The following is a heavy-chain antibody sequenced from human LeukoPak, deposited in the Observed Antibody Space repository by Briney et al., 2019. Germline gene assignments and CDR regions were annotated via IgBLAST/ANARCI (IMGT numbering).Heavy chain of an antibody. D-gene: IGHD6-13*01. CDR1: GDSIISGGYS. V-gene: IGHV4-30-4*07. Sequence: TLSLTCAVSGDSIISGGYSWSWIRQTPGQGLEWIAYIHDSGSTYNNPSLKTRLSISIDTSKNQFSLKLNSVSAADTAVYYCARVVAAAGNNWFDPWGQGTLVTVSS. CDR3: ARVVAAAGNNWFDP. CDR2: IHDSGST. J-gene: IGHJ5*02.